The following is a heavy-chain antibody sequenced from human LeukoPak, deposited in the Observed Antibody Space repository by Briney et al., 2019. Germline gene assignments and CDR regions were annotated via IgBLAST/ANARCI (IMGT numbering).Heavy chain of an antibody. Sequence: ASVKVSCKASGYTFTGYYMHWVRQAPGQGLAWMGWINPNSGGTNYAQKFQGRVTMTRDTSISTAYMELSRLRSDDTAVYYCARYYYDSSGYYPLSYWGQVTLVTVPS. J-gene: IGHJ4*02. D-gene: IGHD3-22*01. CDR2: INPNSGGT. V-gene: IGHV1-2*02. CDR3: ARYYYDSSGYYPLSY. CDR1: GYTFTGYY.